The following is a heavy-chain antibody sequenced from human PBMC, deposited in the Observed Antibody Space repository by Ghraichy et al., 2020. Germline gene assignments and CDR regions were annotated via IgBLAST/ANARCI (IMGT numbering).Heavy chain of an antibody. CDR3: ARGMSGYGGYDY. V-gene: IGHV2-26*01. CDR1: GFSLSNAEMG. D-gene: IGHD5-12*01. Sequence: SGPTLVKPTETLTLTCTVSGFSLSNAEMGVGWIRQPPGKALEWLAHISSNDGKSYTTSLKNRVTLSRDISKSQVVLTMTNMDHVDTATYYCARGMSGYGGYDYWGEGTLVPVSS. CDR2: ISSNDGK. J-gene: IGHJ4*02.